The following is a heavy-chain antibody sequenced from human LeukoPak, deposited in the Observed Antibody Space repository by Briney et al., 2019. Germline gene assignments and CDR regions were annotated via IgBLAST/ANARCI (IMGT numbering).Heavy chain of an antibody. CDR1: GGTFISYA. Sequence: ASVKVSCKASGGTFISYAISWVRQAPGQGLEWMGGIIPIFGTANYAQKFQGRVTITTDESTSTAYMELSSLRSKDTAVYYCALGCTNGVCSLDYYYMDVWGKGTTVTVTS. V-gene: IGHV1-69*05. CDR2: IIPIFGTA. D-gene: IGHD2-8*01. CDR3: ALGCTNGVCSLDYYYMDV. J-gene: IGHJ6*03.